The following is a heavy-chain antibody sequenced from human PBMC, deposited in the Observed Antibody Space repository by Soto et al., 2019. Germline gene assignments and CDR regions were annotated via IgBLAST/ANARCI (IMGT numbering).Heavy chain of an antibody. J-gene: IGHJ4*02. CDR2: TYYRSKWYS. CDR1: GDSGSSSSAA. V-gene: IGHV6-1*01. Sequence: SQTLSLTCIISGDSGSSSSAAWNWIRQSPSGGLEWLGRTYYRSKWYSDYGVSVRSRILINPDTSKNQFSLQLNSVTPEDTAVYYCARYTYTWFLDFWGQGTLVTVSS. D-gene: IGHD2-2*02. CDR3: ARYTYTWFLDF.